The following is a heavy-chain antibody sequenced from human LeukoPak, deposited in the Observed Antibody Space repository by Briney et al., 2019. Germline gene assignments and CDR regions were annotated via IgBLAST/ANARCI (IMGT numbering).Heavy chain of an antibody. CDR1: GGTISSYY. CDR3: ARVSGSGTPHNWFDP. D-gene: IGHD3-10*01. J-gene: IGHJ5*02. V-gene: IGHV4-59*08. CDR2: IYYSGST. Sequence: NPSETLSLTCTVSGGTISSYYWSWIRQPPGKGLEWIGYIYYSGSTNYNPSLKSRVTISVDTSKNQFSLKLSSVTAADTAVYYCARVSGSGTPHNWFDPWGQGTLVTVSS.